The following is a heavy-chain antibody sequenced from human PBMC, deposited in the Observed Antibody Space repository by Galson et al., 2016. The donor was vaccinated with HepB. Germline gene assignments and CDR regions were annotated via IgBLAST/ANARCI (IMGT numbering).Heavy chain of an antibody. CDR3: ARTTLDYLDH. J-gene: IGHJ4*02. CDR1: GFTVSNNY. Sequence: SLRLSCAASGFTVSNNYMNWVRQAPGKGLEWVSVIYGGGDTFYSDSVKGRFTTSRDNSKNTLFLQLNSLRAEDTAVYYCARTTLDYLDHWGQGALVTVSS. CDR2: IYGGGDT. V-gene: IGHV3-53*01. D-gene: IGHD1-1*01.